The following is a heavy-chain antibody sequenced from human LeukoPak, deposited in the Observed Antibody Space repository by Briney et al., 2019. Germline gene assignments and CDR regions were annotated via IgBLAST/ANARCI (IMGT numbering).Heavy chain of an antibody. CDR2: IKSKTDGRTT. Sequence: GGSLRLSCAASGFTFSNAWMSWVRQAPGKGLEWVGRIKSKTDGRTTDYAAPVKGRFTISRDDSKNTLYLQMNSLKTEDTAVYYCTTDFWSGYYTWYWGQGTLVTVSS. D-gene: IGHD3-3*01. J-gene: IGHJ4*02. CDR3: TTDFWSGYYTWY. V-gene: IGHV3-15*01. CDR1: GFTFSNAW.